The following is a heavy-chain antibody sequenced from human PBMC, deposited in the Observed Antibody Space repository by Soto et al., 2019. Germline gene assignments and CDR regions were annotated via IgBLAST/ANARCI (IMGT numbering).Heavy chain of an antibody. Sequence: GGSLRLSCVASGFTFENYAMSWVRQAPGKGLEWVSAISGSGGTTYYSDSVKGRFTISRDNSKNTVYLQMNDLRVEDAAEYFCAKDSWAIFGVPAGEYYAMDVWGQGTTVTDSS. CDR3: AKDSWAIFGVPAGEYYAMDV. CDR2: ISGSGGTT. D-gene: IGHD3-3*01. CDR1: GFTFENYA. J-gene: IGHJ6*02. V-gene: IGHV3-23*01.